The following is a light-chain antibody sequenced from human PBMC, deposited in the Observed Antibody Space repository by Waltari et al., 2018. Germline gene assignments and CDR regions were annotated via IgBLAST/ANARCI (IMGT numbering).Light chain of an antibody. CDR1: HGIGSS. J-gene: IGKJ4*01. CDR3: QQFSIYPIT. Sequence: DIQLTQSPSFLSASVGARVTITCRASHGIGSSLTWYQLKAGKAPMLLIYAASTLQAGVPSRFSASGSGTDFTLTISSVQPEDFAIYYCQQFSIYPITFGGGTKVEVK. V-gene: IGKV1-9*01. CDR2: AAS.